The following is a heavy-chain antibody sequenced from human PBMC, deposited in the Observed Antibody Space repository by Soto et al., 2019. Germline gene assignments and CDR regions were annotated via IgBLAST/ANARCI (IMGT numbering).Heavy chain of an antibody. V-gene: IGHV1-3*01. J-gene: IGHJ4*02. D-gene: IGHD6-19*01. CDR2: IDVGSGNT. CDR1: GFTFTSYA. Sequence: ASVKVSCKASGFTFTSYAVHWVRQAPGQRLEWMGWIDVGSGNTKYSQKFQGRVNIIWDTSASTAYMELSSLRSEDTAVYYCAANSADASDSRGFSGYFDHWGQGALVTVS. CDR3: AANSADASDSRGFSGYFDH.